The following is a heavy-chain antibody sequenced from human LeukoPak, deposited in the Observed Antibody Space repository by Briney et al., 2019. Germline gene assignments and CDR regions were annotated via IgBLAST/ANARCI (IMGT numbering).Heavy chain of an antibody. D-gene: IGHD5-12*01. V-gene: IGHV1-69*06. J-gene: IGHJ3*02. CDR2: IIPIFGTA. Sequence: SVKVSCKASGYTFTSYGISWVRQAPGQGLEWMGGIIPIFGTANYAQKFQGRVTITADKSTSTAYMELSSLRSEDTAVYYCARYYSGYDYQSAFDIWGQGTMVTVSS. CDR1: GYTFTSYG. CDR3: ARYYSGYDYQSAFDI.